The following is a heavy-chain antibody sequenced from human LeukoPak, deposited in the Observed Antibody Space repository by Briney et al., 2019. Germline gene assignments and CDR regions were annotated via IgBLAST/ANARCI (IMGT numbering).Heavy chain of an antibody. CDR1: GGSISSGDYY. CDR2: IYYSGST. J-gene: IGHJ4*02. Sequence: SETLSLTCTVSGGSISSGDYYWSWIRQPPGKGLEWIGYIYYSGSTEYNPSLKSRVTISVDTSKKQLSLKLTSVTAADTAVYYCARDRGDGYREIDYWGQGTLVTVSS. V-gene: IGHV4-61*08. CDR3: ARDRGDGYREIDY. D-gene: IGHD5-24*01.